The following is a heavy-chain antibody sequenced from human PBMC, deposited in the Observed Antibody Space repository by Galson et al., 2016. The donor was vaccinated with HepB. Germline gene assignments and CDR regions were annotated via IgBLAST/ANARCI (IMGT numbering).Heavy chain of an antibody. CDR1: GFTFSNAW. CDR3: ITIGTVTTWYYYGMDV. Sequence: SLRLSCAASGFTFSNAWMSWVRQAPGRGLEWVGRIKSKKDGVTTDYATPVKDRFTISRDDSKNTLYLQINSPKTEDTAVYYCITIGTVTTWYYYGMDVWGQGTTVTVSS. J-gene: IGHJ6*02. V-gene: IGHV3-15*01. CDR2: IKSKKDGVTT. D-gene: IGHD4-11*01.